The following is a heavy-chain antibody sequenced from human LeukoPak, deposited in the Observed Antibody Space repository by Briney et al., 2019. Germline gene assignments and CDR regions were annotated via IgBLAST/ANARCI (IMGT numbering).Heavy chain of an antibody. D-gene: IGHD5-18*01. V-gene: IGHV3-23*01. CDR3: AKFRVHTSSRGVGLDY. Sequence: GGSLRLSCAASGFTFSSYAMSWVRQAPGKGLEWVSAISGSGGSTYYADSVKGRFTISRDNSKNTLYLQMNSLRAEDTAVYYCAKFRVHTSSRGVGLDYWGQGTLVTVSS. CDR1: GFTFSSYA. CDR2: ISGSGGST. J-gene: IGHJ4*02.